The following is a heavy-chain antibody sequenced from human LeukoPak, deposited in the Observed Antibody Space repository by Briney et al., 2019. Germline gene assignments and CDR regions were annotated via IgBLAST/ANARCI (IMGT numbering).Heavy chain of an antibody. CDR1: GFTFSSYA. J-gene: IGHJ6*03. CDR3: AKHPREPAASYYYYYMDV. V-gene: IGHV3-23*01. CDR2: ISGSGGST. D-gene: IGHD2-2*01. Sequence: PGGSLRLSCAASGFTFSSYAMSWVRQAPGKGLEWVSAISGSGGSTYYADSVKGRFTISRDNSKNTLYLQMNSLRAEDTAVYYCAKHPREPAASYYYYYMDVWGKGTTVTVSS.